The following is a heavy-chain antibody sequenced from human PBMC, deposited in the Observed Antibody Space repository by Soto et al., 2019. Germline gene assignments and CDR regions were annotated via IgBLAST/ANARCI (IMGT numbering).Heavy chain of an antibody. CDR3: AGFALANDYYYYYGMDV. V-gene: IGHV1-69*01. J-gene: IGHJ6*02. CDR1: GGTFSSYA. CDR2: IIPIFGTA. Sequence: QVQLVQSGAEVKKPRSSVKVSCKASGGTFSSYAISWVRQAPGQGLEWMGGIIPIFGTANYAQKFQGRVTITEDESTSTAYMELSSLRSEDTAVYYCAGFALANDYYYYYGMDVWGQGTTVTVSS.